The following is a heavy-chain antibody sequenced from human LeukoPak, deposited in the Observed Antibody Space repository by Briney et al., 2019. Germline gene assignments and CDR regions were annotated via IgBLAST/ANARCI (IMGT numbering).Heavy chain of an antibody. D-gene: IGHD3-10*01. CDR3: ARGLPAYGSGSYFYYFDY. J-gene: IGHJ4*02. CDR2: INHSGST. CDR1: GGSFSGYF. V-gene: IGHV4-34*01. Sequence: PSETLSLTCAVYGGSFSGYFWSWIRQPPGKGLEWIREINHSGSTNYNPSLKSRVTISVDTSKNQFSLKLSSVTAADTAVYYCARGLPAYGSGSYFYYFDYWGQGTLVTVSS.